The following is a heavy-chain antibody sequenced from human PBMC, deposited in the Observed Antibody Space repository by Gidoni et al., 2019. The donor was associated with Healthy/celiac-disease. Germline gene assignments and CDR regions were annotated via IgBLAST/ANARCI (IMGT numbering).Heavy chain of an antibody. D-gene: IGHD3-10*01. CDR3: AHRASDHYYGSGTPTPYFDY. Sequence: QITLKESGPTLVKPTQTLTLTCTFSGFSLSTSGVGVGWIRQPPGKALEWLALIYWDDDKRYSPSLKSRLTITKDTSKNQVVLTMTNMDPVDTATYYCAHRASDHYYGSGTPTPYFDYWGQGTLVTVSS. CDR2: IYWDDDK. J-gene: IGHJ4*02. CDR1: GFSLSTSGVG. V-gene: IGHV2-5*02.